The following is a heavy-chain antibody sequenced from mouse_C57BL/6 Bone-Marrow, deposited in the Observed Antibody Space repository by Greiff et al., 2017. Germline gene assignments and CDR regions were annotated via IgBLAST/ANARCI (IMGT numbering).Heavy chain of an antibody. J-gene: IGHJ3*01. CDR3: AREGAYYYGSSSWFAY. CDR2: ISYDGSN. Sequence: VQLQQSGPGLVKPSQSLSLTCSVTGYSITSGYYWNWIRQFPGNKLEWMGYISYDGSNNYNPSLKNRISITRDTSKNQFFLKLNSVTTEDTATYYCAREGAYYYGSSSWFAYWGQGTLVTVSA. CDR1: GYSITSGYY. V-gene: IGHV3-6*01. D-gene: IGHD1-1*01.